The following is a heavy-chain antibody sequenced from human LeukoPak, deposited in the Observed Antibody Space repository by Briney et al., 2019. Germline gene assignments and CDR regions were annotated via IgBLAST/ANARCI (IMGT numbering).Heavy chain of an antibody. CDR2: ISGSGDTT. J-gene: IGHJ4*02. Sequence: PGGSLRLSCAASGFTFSNYAMSWVRQAPGKGLEWVSAISGSGDTTYYADSVKGRFTISRDSSRNTLYLHMNSLRAEDTAVYYCAKDRVVATGIGEFDYWGRGTLVTVSS. CDR1: GFTFSNYA. CDR3: AKDRVVATGIGEFDY. D-gene: IGHD6-13*01. V-gene: IGHV3-23*01.